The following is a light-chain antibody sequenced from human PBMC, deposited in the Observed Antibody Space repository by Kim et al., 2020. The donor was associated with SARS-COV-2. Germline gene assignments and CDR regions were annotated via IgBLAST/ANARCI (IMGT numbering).Light chain of an antibody. J-gene: IGKJ2*01. CDR3: QQYYRNLYT. Sequence: DIQLTQSPSSLSASVGDRVTITCRASQSISTYLNWYQQRPGKAPKLLIFAASSLQSGVPSRFSGLGSGTDFTLTISSLQPEDFATYYCQQYYRNLYTFGQGTKLEI. CDR1: QSISTY. V-gene: IGKV1-39*01. CDR2: AAS.